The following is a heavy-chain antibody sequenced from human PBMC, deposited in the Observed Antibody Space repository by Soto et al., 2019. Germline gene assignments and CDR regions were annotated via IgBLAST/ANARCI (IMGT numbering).Heavy chain of an antibody. CDR3: AREEPTSGSTFDY. Sequence: PSETLSLTCTVAGDSISTDYWSWIRQPPGKGLEWIGFIYYGGSTNYNPSLKSRVTISVDTPKNQFSLKLSSVTAADTAVYYCAREEPTSGSTFDYWGQGTLVTVSS. CDR1: GDSISTDY. V-gene: IGHV4-4*08. D-gene: IGHD1-26*01. J-gene: IGHJ4*02. CDR2: IYYGGST.